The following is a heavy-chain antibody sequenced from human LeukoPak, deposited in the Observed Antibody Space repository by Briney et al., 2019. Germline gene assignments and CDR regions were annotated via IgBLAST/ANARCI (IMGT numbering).Heavy chain of an antibody. V-gene: IGHV1-18*01. CDR1: GYTFTSYG. CDR3: ARGPYSSSWYFTHDYYGMDV. CDR2: ISAYNGNT. Sequence: ASVKVSCKASGYTFTSYGISWVRQAPGQGLEWMGWISAYNGNTNYAQKLQGRVTMTTDTSTRTAYMELSSLRSEDTAVYCCARGPYSSSWYFTHDYYGMDVWGQGTTVTVSS. D-gene: IGHD6-13*01. J-gene: IGHJ6*02.